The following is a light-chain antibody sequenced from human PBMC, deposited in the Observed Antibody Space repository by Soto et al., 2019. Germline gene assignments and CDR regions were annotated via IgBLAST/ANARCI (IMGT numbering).Light chain of an antibody. J-gene: IGLJ3*02. Sequence: QSVLTQPHSASGTPGQRVTISCSGSSSNIGSNYVYWYQQLPVTAPKLLIYRNNQPPSGVPDRFSGYKSGTSASLAISGLRSEDDADYYCASWDDSLSGWVFGGGTKLTVL. V-gene: IGLV1-47*01. CDR3: ASWDDSLSGWV. CDR1: SSNIGSNY. CDR2: RNN.